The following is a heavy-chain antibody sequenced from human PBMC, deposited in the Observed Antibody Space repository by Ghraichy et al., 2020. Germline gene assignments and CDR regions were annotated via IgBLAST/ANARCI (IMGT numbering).Heavy chain of an antibody. CDR2: VFYSGTR. V-gene: IGHV4-59*08. J-gene: IGHJ5*02. CDR3: ARHFDLYSFDH. Sequence: ETLSLTCTVSGGSIGSHYWSWIRQVPGQGLEWIDYVFYSGTRDYNPSRKSRVIISGDSSKNQISLRLSSVTAADTAVYYCARHFDLYSFDHWGQGILVTVSS. CDR1: GGSIGSHY.